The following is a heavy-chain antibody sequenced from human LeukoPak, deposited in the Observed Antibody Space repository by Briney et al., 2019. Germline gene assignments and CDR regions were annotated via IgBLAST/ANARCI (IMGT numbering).Heavy chain of an antibody. Sequence: SETLPLTCAVSGGSISSSNWWSRVRQPPWKGLEWIGEIYHSGSTNYNPSLKSRVTISVDKSKNQFSLKLSSVTAADTAVYYCARDLGYCSSTSCYGVAFDIWGQGTMVTVSS. J-gene: IGHJ3*02. D-gene: IGHD2-2*01. CDR2: IYHSGST. V-gene: IGHV4-4*02. CDR1: GGSISSSNW. CDR3: ARDLGYCSSTSCYGVAFDI.